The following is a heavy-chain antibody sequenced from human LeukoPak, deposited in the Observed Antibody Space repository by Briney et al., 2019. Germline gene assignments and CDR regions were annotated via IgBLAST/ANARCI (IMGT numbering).Heavy chain of an antibody. V-gene: IGHV4-61*08. CDR1: GGSVSSGDYY. Sequence: PSETLSLTCTVSGGSVSSGDYYWSWIRQPPGKGLEWIGYIYHSGSTNYNPSLKSRVTISVDTSKNQFSLKLSSVTAADTAVYYCARGLPLDYWGQGTLVTVSS. D-gene: IGHD2-15*01. CDR2: IYHSGST. J-gene: IGHJ4*02. CDR3: ARGLPLDY.